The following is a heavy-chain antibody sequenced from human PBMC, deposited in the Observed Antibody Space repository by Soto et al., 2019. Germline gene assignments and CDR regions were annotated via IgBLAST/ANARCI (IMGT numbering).Heavy chain of an antibody. V-gene: IGHV4-59*08. J-gene: IGHJ6*02. CDR2: IYYSGST. Sequence: TSETLSLTCTVSGGSISSYYWSWIRHPPGKGLEGIGYIYYSGSTNYNPSLKSRVTISVDTSKNQFSLKLSSVTAADTAVYYCARHVPYCSDTSHCAYGMDVWGQGTTVTVSS. D-gene: IGHD2-2*01. CDR3: ARHVPYCSDTSHCAYGMDV. CDR1: GGSISSYY.